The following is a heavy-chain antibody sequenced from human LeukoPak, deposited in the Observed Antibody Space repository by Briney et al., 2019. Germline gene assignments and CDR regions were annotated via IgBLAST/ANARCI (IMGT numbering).Heavy chain of an antibody. J-gene: IGHJ4*02. D-gene: IGHD3-22*01. CDR1: GYTFTRYG. V-gene: IGHV1-18*01. CDR2: ISAYNGDT. Sequence: ASVKVSCKASGYTFTRYGISWVRQAPGQGLEWMGWISAYNGDTNYAQKLQDRVTMTTDTSTNTAYMELSSLRSEDTAVYYCASRRGVYDSSGWPLDYWGQGTLVTVSS. CDR3: ASRRGVYDSSGWPLDY.